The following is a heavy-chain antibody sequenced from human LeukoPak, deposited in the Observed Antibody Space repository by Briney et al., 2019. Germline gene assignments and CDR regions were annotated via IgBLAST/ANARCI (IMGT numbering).Heavy chain of an antibody. CDR1: GFTFSDYL. J-gene: IGHJ4*02. CDR3: ARGTAGAYDY. CDR2: IRPDGNDR. Sequence: GGSLTLSCAASGFTFSDYLMIWVRQAPARGLEWVANIRPDGNDRYLVDSARGRFTISRDNAKNSLYLQMNSLRAEDTAMYYCARGTAGAYDYWGQGTLVTVSS. D-gene: IGHD4/OR15-4a*01. V-gene: IGHV3-7*01.